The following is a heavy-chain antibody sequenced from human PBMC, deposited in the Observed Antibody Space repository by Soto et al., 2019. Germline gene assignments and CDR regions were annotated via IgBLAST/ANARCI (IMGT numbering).Heavy chain of an antibody. J-gene: IGHJ4*02. Sequence: QVQLVESGGGVVQPGRSLRLSCAASGFTFSSYGMHWVRQAPGKGLEWVAVISYDGSNKYYADSVKGRFTISRDNSKNALYLQMTSLRAEDTAVYYCAKSPPPDYGDYLIDSWGQGTLVTVSS. CDR3: AKSPPPDYGDYLIDS. CDR2: ISYDGSNK. D-gene: IGHD4-17*01. CDR1: GFTFSSYG. V-gene: IGHV3-30*18.